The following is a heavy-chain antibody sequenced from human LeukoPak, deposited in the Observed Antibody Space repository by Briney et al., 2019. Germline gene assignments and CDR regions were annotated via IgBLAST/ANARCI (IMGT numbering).Heavy chain of an antibody. CDR1: GYTFTSYG. CDR2: ISAYNGNT. CDR3: ARDPSGQQLIPNWFDP. J-gene: IGHJ5*02. D-gene: IGHD6-13*01. V-gene: IGHV1-18*01. Sequence: GASVTVSCKGSGYTFTSYGISWVRQAPGQGLECMGWISAYNGNTNYAQKLQGRVTMTTDTSTSTAYMELRSLRSDDTAVYYCARDPSGQQLIPNWFDPWGQGTLVTVSS.